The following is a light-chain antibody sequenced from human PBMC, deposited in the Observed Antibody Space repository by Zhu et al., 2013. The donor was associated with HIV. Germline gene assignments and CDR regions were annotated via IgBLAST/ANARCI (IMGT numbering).Light chain of an antibody. CDR1: SSNIGNNY. CDR2: DNN. Sequence: QSVLTQPPSVSAAPGQTVTISCSGSSSNIGNNYVSWYQQLPGTAPKLLIYDNNKRPSGIPDRFSGSKSATSATLGITGLQTGDEADYYCATWDSSLNAGRVFGGGTKLTVL. V-gene: IGLV1-51*01. CDR3: ATWDSSLNAGRV. J-gene: IGLJ3*02.